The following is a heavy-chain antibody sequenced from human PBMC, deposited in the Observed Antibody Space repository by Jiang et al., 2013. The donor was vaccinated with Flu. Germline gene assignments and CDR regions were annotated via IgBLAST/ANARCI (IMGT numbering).Heavy chain of an antibody. V-gene: IGHV1-2*02. J-gene: IGHJ4*02. CDR3: ARDGDGGSSSPHPDY. CDR1: GYTFTGYY. D-gene: IGHD6-6*01. Sequence: GAEVKKPGASVKVSCKASGYTFTGYYMHWVRQAPGQGLEWMGWINPNSGGTNYAQKFQGRVTMTRDTSISTAYMELSRLRSDDTAVYYCARDGDGGSSSPHPDYWGQGTLVTVSS. CDR2: INPNSGGT.